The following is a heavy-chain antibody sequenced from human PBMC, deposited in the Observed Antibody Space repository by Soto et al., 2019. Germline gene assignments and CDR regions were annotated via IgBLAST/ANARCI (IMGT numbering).Heavy chain of an antibody. CDR3: AIEKVGVTSVHVFYI. Sequence: EVQLVESGGGLVQPGGSLRLTCAASGVTFSIYSMNWVRQAPGKGLEWVSYIMPGSSHIFYADSVKGGFTISRDNAKNSLYLQMTSLRAEDTAVYYCAIEKVGVTSVHVFYIWGQGTMVTVSS. CDR2: IMPGSSHI. J-gene: IGHJ3*02. V-gene: IGHV3-48*01. D-gene: IGHD1-26*01. CDR1: GVTFSIYS.